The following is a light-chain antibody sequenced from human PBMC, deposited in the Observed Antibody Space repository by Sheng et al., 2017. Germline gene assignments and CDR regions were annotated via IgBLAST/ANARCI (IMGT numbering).Light chain of an antibody. CDR1: QSISNW. Sequence: DIQMTQSPSTLSASVGDRVTITCRASQSISNWLVWYQQKPGKAPKLLIYKASTLQTGVPSRFSGSGSGTEFTLTISSLQPDDFATYYCQHYNSDSVTFGQGTKLEI. V-gene: IGKV1-5*03. J-gene: IGKJ2*01. CDR2: KAS. CDR3: QHYNSDSVT.